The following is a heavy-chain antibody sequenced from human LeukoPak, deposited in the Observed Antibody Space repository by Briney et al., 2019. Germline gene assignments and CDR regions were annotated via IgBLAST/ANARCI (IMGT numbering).Heavy chain of an antibody. V-gene: IGHV1-18*01. J-gene: IGHJ5*02. CDR3: ARGITGTFSNWFDP. Sequence: ASVKVSCKASGYTFTSYGIRWVRQAPGQGLEWMGWISAYNGNTNYAQKLQGRVTMTTDTSTSTAYMELRSLRSDDTAVYYCARGITGTFSNWFDPWGQGTLVTVSS. CDR1: GYTFTSYG. D-gene: IGHD1-7*01. CDR2: ISAYNGNT.